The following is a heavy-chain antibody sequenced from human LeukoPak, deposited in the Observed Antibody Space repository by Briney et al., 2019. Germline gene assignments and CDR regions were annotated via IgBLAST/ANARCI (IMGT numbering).Heavy chain of an antibody. CDR3: ARVASGWYFDY. D-gene: IGHD6-19*01. V-gene: IGHV1-69*05. J-gene: IGHJ4*02. Sequence: SVKVSCKASGGTFSSYAISWVRQAPGQGLEWMGGIIPIFGTANYAQKFQGRVTMTRDTSISTAYMELSRLRSDDTAVYYCARVASGWYFDYWGQGTLVTVSS. CDR1: GGTFSSYA. CDR2: IIPIFGTA.